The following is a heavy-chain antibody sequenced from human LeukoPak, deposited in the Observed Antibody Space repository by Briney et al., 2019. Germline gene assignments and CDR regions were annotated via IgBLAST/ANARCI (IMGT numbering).Heavy chain of an antibody. J-gene: IGHJ4*02. V-gene: IGHV3-48*01. Sequence: GGSLRLSCAASGFTFSDYGMNWVRLAPGKGLEWISYISSGSSTIYYADSVKGRFTISRDNAKNSLYLQMNNLRAEDTAVYYCSRLSAMLRGPEPFYYFEYWGQGILVTVSS. CDR1: GFTFSDYG. CDR3: SRLSAMLRGPEPFYYFEY. CDR2: ISSGSSTI. D-gene: IGHD3-10*01.